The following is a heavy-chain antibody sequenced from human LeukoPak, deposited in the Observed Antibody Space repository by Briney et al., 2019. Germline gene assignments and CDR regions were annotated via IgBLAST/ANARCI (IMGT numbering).Heavy chain of an antibody. J-gene: IGHJ4*02. CDR2: IWYDGSNK. CDR1: GFTFSSYG. Sequence: GRSLRLSCAASGFTFSSYGMHWVRQAPGKGLEWVAVIWYDGSNKYYADSVKGRFTISRDNSKNTLYLQMNSLRAEDTAVYYCARAVGYCSSSICYRFDYWGQGTLVTVSS. CDR3: ARAVGYCSSSICYRFDY. D-gene: IGHD2-2*01. V-gene: IGHV3-33*01.